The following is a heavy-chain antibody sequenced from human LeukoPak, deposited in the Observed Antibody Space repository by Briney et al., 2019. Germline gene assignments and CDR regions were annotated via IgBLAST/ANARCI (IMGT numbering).Heavy chain of an antibody. CDR2: ISGSGGST. D-gene: IGHD6-13*01. V-gene: IGHV3-23*01. Sequence: TGGSLRLSCAASGFTFSSYAMSWVRQAPGKGLEWVSAISGSGGSTYYADSVKGRFTISRDNSKNTLYLQMNSLKAEDTAVYYCAKDRSGGIAAAAWGQGTLVTVSS. CDR3: AKDRSGGIAAAA. J-gene: IGHJ4*02. CDR1: GFTFSSYA.